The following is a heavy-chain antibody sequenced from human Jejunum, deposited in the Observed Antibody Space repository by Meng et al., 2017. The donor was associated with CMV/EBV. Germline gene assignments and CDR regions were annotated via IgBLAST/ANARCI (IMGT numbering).Heavy chain of an antibody. J-gene: IGHJ4*02. CDR2: INTNTGNP. CDR1: GYTFTSYA. CDR3: ARLYCSGGSCYTIDY. D-gene: IGHD2-15*01. Sequence: QGQFVPSGSELNKPGASVKVYCKASGYTFTSYAMNWVRQAPGQGLEWMGWINTNTGNPTYAQGFTGRFVFSLDTSVSTAYLQISSLKAADTAVYYCARLYCSGGSCYTIDYWGQGTLVTVSS. V-gene: IGHV7-4-1*02.